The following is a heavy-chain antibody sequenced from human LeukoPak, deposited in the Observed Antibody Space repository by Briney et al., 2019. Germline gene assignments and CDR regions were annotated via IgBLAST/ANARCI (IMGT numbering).Heavy chain of an antibody. Sequence: PSETLSLTCTVSGGSISSSSYSWSWIRQPPGKGLEWLGYIYYSGSTNYNPSLKSRVTISVDTSKNQFSLKLSSVTAADTAVYYCARKRYMDVWGKGTTVTISS. CDR3: ARKRYMDV. CDR1: GGSISSSSYS. V-gene: IGHV4-61*05. D-gene: IGHD5-24*01. J-gene: IGHJ6*03. CDR2: IYYSGST.